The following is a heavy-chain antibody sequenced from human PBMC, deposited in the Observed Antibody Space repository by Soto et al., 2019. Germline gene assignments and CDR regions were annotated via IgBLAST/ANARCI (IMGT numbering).Heavy chain of an antibody. J-gene: IGHJ4*02. CDR3: TTEGPGYCSGGSCYAIDY. V-gene: IGHV3-15*01. Sequence: GGSLRLSCAAPGFTFTKAWMSWVRQAPGKGLEWVGRIKSKTDGGTTDHAAPVKGRFTISRDDSKNTLYLQMNSLKTEDTAVYYCTTEGPGYCSGGSCYAIDYWGQGTLVTVSS. D-gene: IGHD2-15*01. CDR2: IKSKTDGGTT. CDR1: GFTFTKAW.